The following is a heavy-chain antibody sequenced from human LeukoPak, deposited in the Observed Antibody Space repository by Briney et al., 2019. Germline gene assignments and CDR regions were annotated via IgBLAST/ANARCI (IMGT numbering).Heavy chain of an antibody. Sequence: SETLSLTCAVSGYSISSGYYWGWIRQPPGKGLEWIGSIYHSGSTYYNPSLKSRVTISADTSKNQFSLKLSSVTAADTAVYYCAGIAADNSVDPWGQGTLVTVSS. V-gene: IGHV4-38-2*01. J-gene: IGHJ5*02. CDR3: AGIAADNSVDP. D-gene: IGHD6-13*01. CDR2: IYHSGST. CDR1: GYSISSGYY.